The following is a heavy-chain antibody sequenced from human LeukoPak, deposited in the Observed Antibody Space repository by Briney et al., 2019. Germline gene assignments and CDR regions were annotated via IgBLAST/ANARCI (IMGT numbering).Heavy chain of an antibody. CDR2: ISGSGGST. CDR3: AKGYYDFWSGYPNWFDP. D-gene: IGHD3-3*01. CDR1: GFTFSSYA. Sequence: GGSLRLSCAASGFTFSSYAMSWVRQAPGKGLEWVSAISGSGGSTYYADSVKGRFTIPRDNSKNTLYLQMNSLRAEDTAVCYCAKGYYDFWSGYPNWFDPWGQGTLVTVSS. V-gene: IGHV3-23*01. J-gene: IGHJ5*02.